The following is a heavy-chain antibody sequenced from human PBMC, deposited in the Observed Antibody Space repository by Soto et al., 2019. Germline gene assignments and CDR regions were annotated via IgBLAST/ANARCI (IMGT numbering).Heavy chain of an antibody. D-gene: IGHD6-6*01. CDR2: IYYGGIT. CDR1: GGSIRSYY. J-gene: IGHJ5*02. V-gene: IGHV4-59*01. Sequence: SATLSLTCPVSGGSIRSYYWSWIRQPPGKGLELIVYIYYGGITNYNPSLKSRVTISVDTSKNPFSLKLSSVTAADTAVYYCARSYSSYACDWFDPWGQGTLLNVSS. CDR3: ARSYSSYACDWFDP.